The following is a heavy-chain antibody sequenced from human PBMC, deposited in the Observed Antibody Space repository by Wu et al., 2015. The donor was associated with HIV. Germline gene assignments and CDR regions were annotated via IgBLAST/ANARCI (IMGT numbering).Heavy chain of an antibody. CDR1: GYTFTGYY. Sequence: QVQLVQSGAEVKKPGASVKVSCKASGYTFTGYYMHWVRQAPGQGLEWMGWINPNSGGTNYAQKFQGRVTMTRDTSISTAYMELSRLRSDDTAVYYCARKRGSPWEQDAFDIWGQGTMVTVSS. D-gene: IGHD1-26*01. CDR3: ARKRGSPWEQDAFDI. V-gene: IGHV1-2*02. CDR2: INPNSGGT. J-gene: IGHJ3*02.